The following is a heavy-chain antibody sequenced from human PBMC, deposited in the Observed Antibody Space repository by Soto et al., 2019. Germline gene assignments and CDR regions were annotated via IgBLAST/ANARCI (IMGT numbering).Heavy chain of an antibody. CDR3: ARELESRYHDSISDAFDI. CDR2: TYYRSKLYN. J-gene: IGHJ3*02. D-gene: IGHD3-22*01. Sequence: SQTLSITFAISGDSVSSNSAAWNWIRQSPSRGLEWLGRTYYRSKLYNDYAVSVKSRITINPDTSKNQFSLQLNSVTPEDTAVYYCARELESRYHDSISDAFDIWGQGTMVTVSS. V-gene: IGHV6-1*01. CDR1: GDSVSSNSAA.